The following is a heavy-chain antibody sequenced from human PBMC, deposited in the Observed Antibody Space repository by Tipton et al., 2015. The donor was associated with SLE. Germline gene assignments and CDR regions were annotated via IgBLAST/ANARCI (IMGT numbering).Heavy chain of an antibody. D-gene: IGHD6-13*01. CDR1: GGSFSGYY. Sequence: TLSLTCAVYGGSFSGYYWSWIRQPPGKGLEWIGEINHSGSTNYNPSLKSRLTMSVDTSKNQFSLNLSPVTASDTGVYYCARVGSWYGIDYWGQGTLVTVSS. J-gene: IGHJ4*02. V-gene: IGHV4-34*01. CDR2: INHSGST. CDR3: ARVGSWYGIDY.